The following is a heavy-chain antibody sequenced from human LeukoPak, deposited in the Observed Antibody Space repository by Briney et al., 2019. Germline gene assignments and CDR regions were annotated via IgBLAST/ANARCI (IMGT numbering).Heavy chain of an antibody. CDR3: ARAYCSSTSCPTISEYFQH. Sequence: GGSLRLSSAASRLTFSSYAMGWVRQSPGNGLEWVSALSGRGGSTYCADSVKGRFTISRDNSKNTLYLQMNSLRAEDTAVYYCARAYCSSTSCPTISEYFQHWGQGTLVTVSS. CDR2: LSGRGGST. CDR1: RLTFSSYA. J-gene: IGHJ1*01. V-gene: IGHV3-23*01. D-gene: IGHD2-2*01.